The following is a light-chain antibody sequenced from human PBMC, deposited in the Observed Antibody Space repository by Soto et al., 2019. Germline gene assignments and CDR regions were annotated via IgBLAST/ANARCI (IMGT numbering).Light chain of an antibody. CDR3: LSFTNSDTYV. V-gene: IGLV2-18*02. CDR2: DDI. Sequence: QSALTQPPSVSGSPGQSVVISCTGTSSDVGSYNRVSWYQQPPGTAPKLMIYDDISRPSGVPDRFSGSKSGNTASLTISGLQPEDEADYYCLSFTNSDTYVFGTGTKLTVL. CDR1: SSDVGSYNR. J-gene: IGLJ1*01.